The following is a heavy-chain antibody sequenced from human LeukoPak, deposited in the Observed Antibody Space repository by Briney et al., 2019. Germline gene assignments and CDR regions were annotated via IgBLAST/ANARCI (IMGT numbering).Heavy chain of an antibody. CDR3: ARAGGPYYYDASGYSFFDC. D-gene: IGHD3-22*01. CDR2: IKQDGSEE. V-gene: IGHV3-7*01. Sequence: GGSLRLSCVASEFRFGRDWISWVRQAPGKGLEWVACIKQDGSEEYYVGSVRGRFTVSVDNGKNSLYLQMNSLRAEDTAVYYCARAGGPYYYDASGYSFFDCWGQGTLVTVSS. CDR1: EFRFGRDW. J-gene: IGHJ4*02.